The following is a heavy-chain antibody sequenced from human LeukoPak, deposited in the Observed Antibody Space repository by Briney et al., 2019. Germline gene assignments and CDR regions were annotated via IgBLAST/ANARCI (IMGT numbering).Heavy chain of an antibody. CDR2: INHSGST. D-gene: IGHD3-10*01. CDR1: GGSFSGYY. Sequence: SETLSLTCAVYGGSFSGYYWSWIRQPPGKGLEWIGEINHSGSTNYNPSLKSRVTISVDTSKNQFSLKLSSVTAADTAVYYCARGTGSLFYWGHGILVTVSS. J-gene: IGHJ4*01. V-gene: IGHV4-34*01. CDR3: ARGTGSLFY.